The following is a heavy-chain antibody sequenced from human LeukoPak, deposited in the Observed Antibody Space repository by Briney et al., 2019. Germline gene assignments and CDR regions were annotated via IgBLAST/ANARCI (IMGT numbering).Heavy chain of an antibody. CDR3: ARFQHTALINWFDP. CDR2: IIPIFGTA. Sequence: SVKVSCKASGGTFSSYGMSWVRQAPGQGLEWMGGIIPIFGTANYAQKFQGRVTITADESTSTAYMELSSLRSEDTAVYYCARFQHTALINWFDPWGQGTLVTVSS. CDR1: GGTFSSYG. D-gene: IGHD5-18*01. V-gene: IGHV1-69*13. J-gene: IGHJ5*02.